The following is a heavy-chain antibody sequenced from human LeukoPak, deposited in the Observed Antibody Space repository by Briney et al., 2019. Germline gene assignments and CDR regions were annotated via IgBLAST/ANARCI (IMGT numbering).Heavy chain of an antibody. CDR1: GFTFSSYA. D-gene: IGHD3-10*01. Sequence: GGSLRLSCAASGFTFSSYAMSWVRQAPGKGLEWVSAISGSGGSTYYADSVKGRFTISRDNSKNTLYLQMNSLRAEDTAVYYCAKELVGGGYLMSYFDYWGQGTLVTVSS. V-gene: IGHV3-23*01. CDR2: ISGSGGST. J-gene: IGHJ4*02. CDR3: AKELVGGGYLMSYFDY.